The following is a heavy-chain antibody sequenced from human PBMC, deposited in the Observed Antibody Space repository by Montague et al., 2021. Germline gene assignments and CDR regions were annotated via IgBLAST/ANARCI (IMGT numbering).Heavy chain of an antibody. V-gene: IGHV3-13*04. J-gene: IGHJ3*02. CDR2: IGTAGDT. CDR3: ASTGAATAWRAYEI. CDR1: GFAFSSYD. D-gene: IGHD7-27*01. Sequence: SLRLSCAASGFAFSSYDMHWVRQATGKGLEWVSAIGTAGDTFYPGSVKGRFTISRENAENFLYLQMNSLRAGDTAVYYCASTGAATAWRAYEIWGLGTMVTVSS.